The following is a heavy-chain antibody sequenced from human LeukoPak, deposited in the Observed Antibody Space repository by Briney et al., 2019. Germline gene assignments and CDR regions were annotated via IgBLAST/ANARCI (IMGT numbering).Heavy chain of an antibody. CDR2: INPNSGGT. Sequence: GASVKVSCKASGYTFTGYYMHWVRQAPGQGLEWMGWINPNSGGTNYAQKFQGRVTMTRDTSISTAYMELSRLRSDDTAVYYCASRGGCYDFGGAFDYWGQGTLVTVSS. D-gene: IGHD5-12*01. CDR1: GYTFTGYY. V-gene: IGHV1-2*02. J-gene: IGHJ4*02. CDR3: ASRGGCYDFGGAFDY.